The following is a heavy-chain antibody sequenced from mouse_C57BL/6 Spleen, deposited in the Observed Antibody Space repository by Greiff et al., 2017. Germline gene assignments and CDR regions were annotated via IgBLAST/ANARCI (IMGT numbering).Heavy chain of an antibody. D-gene: IGHD2-2*01. V-gene: IGHV1-52*01. CDR1: GYTFTGYS. Sequence: QVQLKQPGAELVRPGSSVKLSCKASGYTFTGYSMHWVKQRPIQGLEWIGNIDPSDGATHYNQKFKDKATLTVDKSSSTAYMQLSSLTSEDSAVYYGARYSVVTTWFAYWGQGTLVTVSA. CDR2: IDPSDGAT. J-gene: IGHJ3*01. CDR3: ARYSVVTTWFAY.